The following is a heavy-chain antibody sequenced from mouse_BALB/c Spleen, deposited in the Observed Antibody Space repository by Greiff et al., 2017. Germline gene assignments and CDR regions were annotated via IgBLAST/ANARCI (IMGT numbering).Heavy chain of an antibody. D-gene: IGHD1-2*01. J-gene: IGHJ3*01. Sequence: EVKVEESGPGLVKPSQSLSLTCTVTGYSITSDYAWNWIRQFPGNKLEWMGYISYSGSTSYNPSLKSRISITRDTSKNQFFLQLNSVTTEDTATYYCARGYYGYGFAYWGQGTLVTVSA. V-gene: IGHV3-2*02. CDR2: ISYSGST. CDR3: ARGYYGYGFAY. CDR1: GYSITSDYA.